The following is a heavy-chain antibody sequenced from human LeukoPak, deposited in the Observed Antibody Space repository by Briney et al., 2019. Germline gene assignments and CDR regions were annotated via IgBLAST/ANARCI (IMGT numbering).Heavy chain of an antibody. D-gene: IGHD6-19*01. CDR2: INYSGST. CDR1: GDSISSNNCY. Sequence: PSETLSLACIVSGDSISSNNCYWAWIRQPPGKGLEWIASINYSGSTFYNPSLKSRVTISVDTSKNRFSLKLSSVTAADTAVYYCARTYSSGQGAYYWGQGTLVTVSS. J-gene: IGHJ4*02. CDR3: ARTYSSGQGAYY. V-gene: IGHV4-39*07.